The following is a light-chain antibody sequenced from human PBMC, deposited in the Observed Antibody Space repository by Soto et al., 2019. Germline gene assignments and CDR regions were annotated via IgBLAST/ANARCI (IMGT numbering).Light chain of an antibody. CDR2: DSN. J-gene: IGLJ2*01. CDR3: QSYDTSQITSVV. Sequence: QSVLTQPPSVSGAPGQTVVISCSGSSSNIGAPYDVNWYRQIPGTAPKLLIYDSNNRPSGVPDRFSGSKSGTSASLAIIGLQAEDEADYYCQSYDTSQITSVVFGGGTQLTVL. CDR1: SSNIGAPYD. V-gene: IGLV1-40*01.